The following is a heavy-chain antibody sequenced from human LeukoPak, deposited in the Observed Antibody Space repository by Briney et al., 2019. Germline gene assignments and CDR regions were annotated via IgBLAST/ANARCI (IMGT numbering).Heavy chain of an antibody. CDR1: GYTFTSYC. J-gene: IGHJ4*02. Sequence: ASVKVSCKASGYTFTSYCMHWVRQAPGQGLEWMGIINPSGGSTSYAQKFQGRVTMTRDMSTSTVYMELSSLRSEDTAVYYCAREEAIVGALDYWGQGTLVTVSS. D-gene: IGHD1-26*01. CDR3: AREEAIVGALDY. CDR2: INPSGGST. V-gene: IGHV1-46*01.